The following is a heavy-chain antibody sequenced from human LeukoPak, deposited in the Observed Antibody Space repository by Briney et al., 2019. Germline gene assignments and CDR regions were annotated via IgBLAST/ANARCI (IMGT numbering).Heavy chain of an antibody. CDR3: AREKAAAATDY. CDR2: IYYSGST. Sequence: SETLSLTCTVSGGSISNYYWSWIRQSPGKGLEWIAYIYYSGSTNYNPSLKSRVTISADTSKNQFSLKLSSVTAADTAVYYCAREKAAAATDYWGQGTLVTVSS. D-gene: IGHD6-13*01. V-gene: IGHV4-59*12. J-gene: IGHJ4*02. CDR1: GGSISNYY.